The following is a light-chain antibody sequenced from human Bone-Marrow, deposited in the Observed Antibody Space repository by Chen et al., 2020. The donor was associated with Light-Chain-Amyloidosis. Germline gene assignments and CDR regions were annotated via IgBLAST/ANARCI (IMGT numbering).Light chain of an antibody. V-gene: IGLV2-14*01. CDR3: SLDTSISTWV. Sequence: QSALTQPASVSGSPGQSITISCTGTSSDDGGYNYVSWYQQHPGKAPKLMIYDVSNRPSGVYNRFSGSKSVNTASRTLSGLQFEDEADYYCSLDTSISTWVIGGWTKRTVL. CDR2: DVS. CDR1: SSDDGGYNY. J-gene: IGLJ3*02.